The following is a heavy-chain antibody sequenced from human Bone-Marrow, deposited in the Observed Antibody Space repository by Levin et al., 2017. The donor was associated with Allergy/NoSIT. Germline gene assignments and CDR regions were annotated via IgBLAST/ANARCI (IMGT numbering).Heavy chain of an antibody. CDR2: ISYEGGTQ. Sequence: GGSLRLSCAASGFTFNNYGMQWVRQAPGKGLEWVAVISYEGGTQYYADSVKGRFTISRDNSKNTLYLQMNSLRAEDTAVYYCAKESTLYTARNFDYWGQGTLVTVSS. CDR1: GFTFNNYG. J-gene: IGHJ4*02. D-gene: IGHD5-18*01. CDR3: AKESTLYTARNFDY. V-gene: IGHV3-30*18.